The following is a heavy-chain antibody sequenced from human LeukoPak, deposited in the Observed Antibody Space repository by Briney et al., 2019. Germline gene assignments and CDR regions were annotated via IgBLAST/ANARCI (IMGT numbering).Heavy chain of an antibody. CDR1: GFTFSSSV. CDR3: ARETGNYYFDF. J-gene: IGHJ4*02. Sequence: PGGSLRLSCAASGFTFSSSVMHWVRQAPGKGLEWVAAISYDGRDKYFADSVEGRFTISRDNSKNTVDLQVNGLRAEDTAVYYCARETGNYYFDFWGQGTLVTVSS. CDR2: ISYDGRDK. V-gene: IGHV3-30*03. D-gene: IGHD1-7*01.